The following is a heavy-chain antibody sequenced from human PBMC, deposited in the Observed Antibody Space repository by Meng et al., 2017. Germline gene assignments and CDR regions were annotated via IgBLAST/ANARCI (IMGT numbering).Heavy chain of an antibody. J-gene: IGHJ4*02. D-gene: IGHD3-10*01. V-gene: IGHV4-59*01. CDR2: IYYSGST. CDR1: GGSISSYY. CDR3: ARVAEYYYGPFDY. Sequence: ETLSLTCTVSGGSISSYYWSWIRQPPGKGLEWIGYIYYSGSTNYNPSLKSRVTISVDTSKNQFSLKLSSVTAADTAVYYCARVAEYYYGPFDYWGQGTLVTVSS.